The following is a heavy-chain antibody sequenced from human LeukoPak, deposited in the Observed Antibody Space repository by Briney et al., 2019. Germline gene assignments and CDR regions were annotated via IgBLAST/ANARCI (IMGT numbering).Heavy chain of an antibody. V-gene: IGHV3-7*01. Sequence: GGSLRLSCAASGFSFSSYWMSWVRQAPGKGLEWVANIKQDESAKYYVDSVKGRFTISRDNAKNSLYLQMNSLRAEDTAVYYYATVCRCAGFGEGANWFDPWGQGTLVTVSS. J-gene: IGHJ5*02. D-gene: IGHD3-10*01. CDR1: GFSFSSYW. CDR3: ATVCRCAGFGEGANWFDP. CDR2: IKQDESAK.